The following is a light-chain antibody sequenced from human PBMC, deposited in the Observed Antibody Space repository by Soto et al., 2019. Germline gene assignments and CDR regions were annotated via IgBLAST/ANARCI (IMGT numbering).Light chain of an antibody. CDR3: SSYTSSNTEV. CDR2: DVS. CDR1: SSDVGGYNY. J-gene: IGLJ1*01. Sequence: QSALAQPASVSGSPGQSITISCTGTSSDVGGYNYVSWYQQHPGKAPKLMIYDVSDRPSGVSNRFSGSKSGNTASLTISGLQAEDEAGYYCSSYTSSNTEVFGTGTKVTVL. V-gene: IGLV2-14*01.